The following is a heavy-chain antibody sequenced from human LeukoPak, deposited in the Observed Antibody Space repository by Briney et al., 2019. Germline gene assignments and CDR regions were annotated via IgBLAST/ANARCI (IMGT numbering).Heavy chain of an antibody. J-gene: IGHJ4*02. D-gene: IGHD1-26*01. CDR2: ISWNSGSI. V-gene: IGHV3-9*03. Sequence: GRSLRLSCVASGFTFEDYAMHWVRQAPGKGLEWVSGISWNSGSIGYADSVKGRFTISRDNAKNSLYVQMNSLRAEDMALYYCAKGGSYYELDYWGQETLVTVSS. CDR1: GFTFEDYA. CDR3: AKGGSYYELDY.